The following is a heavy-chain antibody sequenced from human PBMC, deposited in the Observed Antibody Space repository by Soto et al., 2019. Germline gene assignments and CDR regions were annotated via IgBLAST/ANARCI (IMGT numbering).Heavy chain of an antibody. J-gene: IGHJ6*02. CDR3: ARGPYDFCSGSDPEYGVVV. Sequence: PSETLSLTCAVYGGSFSGYYWSWIRRPPGKGLEWIGEINHSGSTNYNPSLKSRVTISVDTSKNQFSLKLSSVTAADTAVYYCARGPYDFCSGSDPEYGVVVWGQGTTVTV. D-gene: IGHD3-3*01. V-gene: IGHV4-34*01. CDR1: GGSFSGYY. CDR2: INHSGST.